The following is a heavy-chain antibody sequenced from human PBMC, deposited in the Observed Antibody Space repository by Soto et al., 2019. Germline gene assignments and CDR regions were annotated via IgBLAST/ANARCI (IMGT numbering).Heavy chain of an antibody. CDR3: ASGYSYGYSGY. V-gene: IGHV1-69*02. CDR1: GGTFSSYT. D-gene: IGHD5-18*01. Sequence: QVQLVQSGAEVKKPGSSVKVSCKASGGTFSSYTISWVRQAPGQGLEWMGRIIPILGIANYAQKFQGRVTITADKSTSTAYMGLSSPRSEDTAVYYCASGYSYGYSGYWGQGTLVTVSS. J-gene: IGHJ4*02. CDR2: IIPILGIA.